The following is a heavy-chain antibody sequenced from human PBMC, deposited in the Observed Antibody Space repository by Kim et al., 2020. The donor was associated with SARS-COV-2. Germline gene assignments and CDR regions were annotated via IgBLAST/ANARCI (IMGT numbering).Heavy chain of an antibody. V-gene: IGHV4-39*01. CDR1: GGSIGSSTYY. CDR2: IYYSGAT. J-gene: IGHJ4*02. Sequence: SETLSLTCTVSGGSIGSSTYYWGWIRQPPGKGLEWIGSIYYSGATYYNPSLKSRDTISVDTSKNHFSLKLSSVTAADTAVYYCARQQDDYNPYYFDYWGQGTLVTVSS. D-gene: IGHD4-4*01. CDR3: ARQQDDYNPYYFDY.